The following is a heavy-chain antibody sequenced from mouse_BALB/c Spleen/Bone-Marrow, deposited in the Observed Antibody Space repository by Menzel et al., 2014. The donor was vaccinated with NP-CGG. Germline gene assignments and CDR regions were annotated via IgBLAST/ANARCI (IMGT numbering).Heavy chain of an antibody. J-gene: IGHJ4*01. Sequence: VMLVESGPGLVAPSQSLSITCTVSGFSLTSYGVHWVRQPPGKGMEWLGVIWAGGSTNYNSALMSRLSISKDNSKSQVFLKMNSLQTDDTAMYYYARRSQGYAMDYWGQGTSVTVST. CDR3: ARRSQGYAMDY. V-gene: IGHV2-9*02. CDR2: IWAGGST. CDR1: GFSLTSYG. D-gene: IGHD3-2*02.